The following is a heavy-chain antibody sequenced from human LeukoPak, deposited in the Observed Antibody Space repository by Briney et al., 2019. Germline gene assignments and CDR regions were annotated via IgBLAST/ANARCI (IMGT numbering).Heavy chain of an antibody. D-gene: IGHD2-2*01. J-gene: IGHJ4*02. CDR3: ARVVVPAGEFDD. V-gene: IGHV4-39*07. CDR1: GGSISSSSYY. CDR2: IYYSGST. Sequence: PSETLSLTCTVSGGSISSSSYYWGWIRQPPGKGLEWIGSIYYSGSTYYNPSLKSRVTISVDMSKNQFSLKLSSVTAADTAVYYCARVVVPAGEFDDWGQGTLVTVSS.